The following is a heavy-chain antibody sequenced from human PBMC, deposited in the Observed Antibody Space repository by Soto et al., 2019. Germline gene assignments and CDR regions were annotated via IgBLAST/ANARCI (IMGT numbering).Heavy chain of an antibody. D-gene: IGHD2-2*01. V-gene: IGHV4-34*01. Sequence: PSETLSLTCAVYGESFSAYYWTWIRQPPGKGLEWIGEINHSGSTKYNPSLRSRVTVSVDKSKNQFSLKLGSVTAADTAVYYCARVVGGYYYGMDVWGQGTTVTVSS. CDR1: GESFSAYY. CDR2: INHSGST. J-gene: IGHJ6*02. CDR3: ARVVGGYYYGMDV.